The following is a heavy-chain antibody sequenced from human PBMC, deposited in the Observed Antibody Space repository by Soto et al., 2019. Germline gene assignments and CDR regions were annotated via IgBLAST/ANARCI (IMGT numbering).Heavy chain of an antibody. Sequence: QVQLQESGPGLVKPSETLSLTCTVSGGSSSSYYWSWIRQPPGKGLEWIGYIHSSGNTNYNPSLKSRATISTDTSRNQCSLNLSSVNAADTDVYYCATESSFGATGYYFDDCGQGTLVTVSS. CDR1: GGSSSSYY. J-gene: IGHJ4*02. CDR2: IHSSGNT. CDR3: ATESSFGATGYYFDD. D-gene: IGHD2-2*01. V-gene: IGHV4-59*01.